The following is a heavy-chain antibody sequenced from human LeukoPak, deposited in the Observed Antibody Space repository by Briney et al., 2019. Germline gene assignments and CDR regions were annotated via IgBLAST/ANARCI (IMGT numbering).Heavy chain of an antibody. Sequence: GGSLRLSCAASGFIFSSYGMHWVRQAPGKGLEWVSVISYDGSNKNYADSVEGRFTISRDNSKNTLYLQMNSLRAEDTAVYYCARGLYYGGSFDYWGQGTLVTV. D-gene: IGHD4-23*01. CDR2: ISYDGSNK. J-gene: IGHJ4*02. CDR1: GFIFSSYG. CDR3: ARGLYYGGSFDY. V-gene: IGHV3-30*03.